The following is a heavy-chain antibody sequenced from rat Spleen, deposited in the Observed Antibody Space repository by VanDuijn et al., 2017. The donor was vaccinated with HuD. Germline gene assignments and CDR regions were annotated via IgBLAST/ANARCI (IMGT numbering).Heavy chain of an antibody. D-gene: IGHD1-9*01. Sequence: EVQLVESGGGLVQPGRSLKLSCEASGFTFSNYDMAWVRQAPTKGLEWIASISTAGDNTYYRDSVKGRFTISRDNAKNTQYLQMDSLRSEDTATYYCAKDREYYGYNSFGYWGQGVMVTVSS. CDR2: ISTAGDNT. CDR1: GFTFSNYD. CDR3: AKDREYYGYNSFGY. V-gene: IGHV5S13*01. J-gene: IGHJ2*01.